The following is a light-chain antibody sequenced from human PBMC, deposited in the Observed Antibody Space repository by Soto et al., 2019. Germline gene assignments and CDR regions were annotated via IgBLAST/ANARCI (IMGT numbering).Light chain of an antibody. CDR3: ATWDSKLYAVV. V-gene: IGLV1-51*01. J-gene: IGLJ2*01. CDR1: SSNIGDNF. CDR2: DNS. Sequence: QSVLTQPPSMSAAPGQKVPISCSGSSSNIGDNFVSWYQHLPGTAPKLLIFDNSQRPSEIPDRFFGSKSGTIATLAITGPQTGDEAVYYCATWDSKLYAVVFGGGTKLTVL.